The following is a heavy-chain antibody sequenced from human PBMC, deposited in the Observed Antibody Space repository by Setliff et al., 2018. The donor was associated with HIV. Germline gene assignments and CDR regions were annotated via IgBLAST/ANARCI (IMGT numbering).Heavy chain of an antibody. CDR2: INHSGST. V-gene: IGHV4-34*01. J-gene: IGHJ6*03. CDR3: ARGDGTKYYYYYYMDV. Sequence: SETLSLTCTVSGGSFSEYYWSWIRQSPGKGLEWIGEINHSGSTHYNPPLKSRATISVDTSKNQFSLKLSSVTAADTAVYYCARGDGTKYYYYYYMDVWGKGTTVTVSS. D-gene: IGHD1-7*01. CDR1: GGSFSEYY.